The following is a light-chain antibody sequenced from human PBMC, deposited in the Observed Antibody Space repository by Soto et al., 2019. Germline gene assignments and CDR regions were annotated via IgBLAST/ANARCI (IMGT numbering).Light chain of an antibody. CDR3: MQGLQTPYT. Sequence: DIVMTQSPLSLPVTPGEPASISCRSSQSLLHSSGYDHLDLYLQKPGQSPQLLIYLGSNRASGVPDRFSGSGSGTDFTLKISRVEAEDVGVYFCMQGLQTPYTFGQGTKLEMK. V-gene: IGKV2-28*01. CDR1: QSLLHSSGYDH. CDR2: LGS. J-gene: IGKJ2*01.